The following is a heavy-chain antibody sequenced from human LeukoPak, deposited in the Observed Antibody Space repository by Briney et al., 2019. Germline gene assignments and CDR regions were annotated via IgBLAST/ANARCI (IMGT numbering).Heavy chain of an antibody. CDR2: ISSSSSYI. CDR1: GFTFSSYS. CDR3: ASDYGVYDAFDI. V-gene: IGHV3-21*01. Sequence: PGGSLRLSCAASGFTFSSYSMNWVRQAPGKGLEWVSSISSSSSYIYYADSVKGRFTISRDNAKNSLYLQMNSLRAEDTAVYYCASDYGVYDAFDIWGQGTMVTVSS. D-gene: IGHD4-17*01. J-gene: IGHJ3*02.